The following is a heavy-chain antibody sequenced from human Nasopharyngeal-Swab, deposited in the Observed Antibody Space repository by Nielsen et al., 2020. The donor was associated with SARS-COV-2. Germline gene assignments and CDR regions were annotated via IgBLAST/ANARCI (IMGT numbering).Heavy chain of an antibody. J-gene: IGHJ3*02. D-gene: IGHD2-2*01. CDR3: ARDRDYAGAFDI. Sequence: LTCAASGFTFSSYWMSWVRQAPGKGLEWVANIKQDGSEKYYVDSVKGRFIISRDNAKNSLYLQMNSLRVEDTAVYYCARDRDYAGAFDIWGQGTMVTVSS. V-gene: IGHV3-7*01. CDR2: IKQDGSEK. CDR1: GFTFSSYW.